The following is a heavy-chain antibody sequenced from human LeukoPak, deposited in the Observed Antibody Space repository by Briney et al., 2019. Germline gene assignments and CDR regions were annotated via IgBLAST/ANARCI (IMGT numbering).Heavy chain of an antibody. CDR2: IKQDGSEK. Sequence: GGSLRLSCAASGSTFSSYWMSWVRQAPGKGLEWVANIKQDGSEKYYVDSVKGRFTISRDNAKNSLYLQMNSLRAEDTAVYYCSRTIAAAGQFDCWGLGTLVTVSS. V-gene: IGHV3-7*01. CDR1: GSTFSSYW. D-gene: IGHD6-13*01. J-gene: IGHJ4*02. CDR3: SRTIAAAGQFDC.